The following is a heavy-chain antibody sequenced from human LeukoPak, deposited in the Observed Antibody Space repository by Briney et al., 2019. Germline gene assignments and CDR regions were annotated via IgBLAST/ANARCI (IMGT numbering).Heavy chain of an antibody. Sequence: SGGSLRLSCAASGFTVSSNYMSWVRQAPGKGLEWVSVISSGNNTYYPDSVKGRLTISRDNSKNTLYLQMNSLRVEDTAVYYCARKYTYGLDWGQGTLVTVSS. V-gene: IGHV3-66*01. CDR1: GFTVSSNY. CDR2: ISSGNNT. CDR3: ARKYTYGLD. J-gene: IGHJ4*02. D-gene: IGHD5-18*01.